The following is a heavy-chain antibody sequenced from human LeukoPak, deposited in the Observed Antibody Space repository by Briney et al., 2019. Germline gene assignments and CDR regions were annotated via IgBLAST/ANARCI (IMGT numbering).Heavy chain of an antibody. CDR2: IYYSGST. J-gene: IGHJ6*03. CDR1: GGSISSYY. V-gene: IGHV4-59*01. Sequence: PSETLSLTCTVSGGSISSYYWSWIRQPPGKGLEWIGYIYYSGSTNYNPSLKSRVTISVDTSKNQFSLKLSSVTAADTAVYYCARRGYSYGPRNHYYYYMDVWGKGTTVTVSS. D-gene: IGHD5-18*01. CDR3: ARRGYSYGPRNHYYYYMDV.